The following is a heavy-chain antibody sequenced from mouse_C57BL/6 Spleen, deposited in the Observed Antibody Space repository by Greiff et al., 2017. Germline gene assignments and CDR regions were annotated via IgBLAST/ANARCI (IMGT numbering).Heavy chain of an antibody. V-gene: IGHV1-19*01. Sequence: EVQLQQSGPVLVKPGASVKMSCKASGYTFTDYYMNWVKQSHGKSLEWIGVINPYNGGTSYNQKFKGKATLTVDKSSSTAYMELNSLTSEDSAVYYCARSYYYCSTYYAMDYWGQGTSVTVSS. CDR3: ARSYYYCSTYYAMDY. D-gene: IGHD1-1*01. J-gene: IGHJ4*01. CDR1: GYTFTDYY. CDR2: INPYNGGT.